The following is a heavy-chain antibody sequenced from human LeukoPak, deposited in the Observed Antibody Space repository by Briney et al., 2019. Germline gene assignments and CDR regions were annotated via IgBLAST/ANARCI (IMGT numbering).Heavy chain of an antibody. D-gene: IGHD3-10*01. J-gene: IGHJ4*02. CDR3: AKDLISPRSVGSSEKLDY. CDR1: GFTFSSYA. V-gene: IGHV3-23*01. CDR2: IFGSGIDT. Sequence: GGSLRLSCAASGFTFSSYAMSWVGQAPGKGLEWVSSIFGSGIDTQYADSVKGRITISRDNSKNTLYLEMNSLRPEDTAIYYCAKDLISPRSVGSSEKLDYWGQGTLVTVSS.